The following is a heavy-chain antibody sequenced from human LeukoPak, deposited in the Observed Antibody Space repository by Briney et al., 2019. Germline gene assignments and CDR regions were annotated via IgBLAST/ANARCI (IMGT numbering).Heavy chain of an antibody. CDR2: RYHSGST. V-gene: IGHV4-38-2*01. Sequence: AETLSLTCAVSGYSISGGYYWGWIRQPPGKGLEWIGSRYHSGSTYYKASLQSRVTILVDTSENEFSLKLSSVTAADTAVYYCARGRTAVADLHHWGQGTLVT. J-gene: IGHJ1*01. CDR3: ARGRTAVADLHH. D-gene: IGHD6-19*01. CDR1: GYSISGGYY.